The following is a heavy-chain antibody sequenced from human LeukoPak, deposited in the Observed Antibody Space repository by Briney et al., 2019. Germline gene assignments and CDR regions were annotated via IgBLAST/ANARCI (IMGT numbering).Heavy chain of an antibody. CDR3: ARPGHSYYYMDV. J-gene: IGHJ6*03. CDR2: IYYSGTT. D-gene: IGHD1-1*01. V-gene: IGHV4-39*02. CDR1: SGSISSSSYY. Sequence: PSETLSLTCTVSSGSISSSSYYWGWIRQPPGKGLEWIGTIYYSGTTYYNPSLKSRVTISADTSKNHFSLKLSSVTAADTAVYYCARPGHSYYYMDVWGKGTTVTVSS.